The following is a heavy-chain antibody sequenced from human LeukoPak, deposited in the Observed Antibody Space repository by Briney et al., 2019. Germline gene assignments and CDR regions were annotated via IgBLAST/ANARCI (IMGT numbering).Heavy chain of an antibody. D-gene: IGHD3-22*01. CDR3: ARQEGAYYYDSSGYYYVRNGYFDY. J-gene: IGHJ4*02. V-gene: IGHV4-59*08. CDR2: MHDSGNT. CDR1: GGSISGYY. Sequence: SETLSLTCSVSGGSISGYYWTWIRHLPGKGLEWIGYMHDSGNTHYNPSLKSRVTISVDTSKNQFSLKLSSVTAADTAVYYCARQEGAYYYDSSGYYYVRNGYFDYWGQGTLVTVSS.